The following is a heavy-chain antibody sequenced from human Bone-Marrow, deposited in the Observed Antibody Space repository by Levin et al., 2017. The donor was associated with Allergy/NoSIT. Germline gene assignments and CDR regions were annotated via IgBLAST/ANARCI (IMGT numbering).Heavy chain of an antibody. Sequence: SQTLSLTCGISGDSVSSKNAAWNWIRQSPSRGLEWLGRTYYRSKWYIEYAPSVKSRTIINADTSKNQFSLQLNSVTPEDTAVYYCTRFKDTFDIWGQGTVVTVSS. V-gene: IGHV6-1*01. J-gene: IGHJ3*02. D-gene: IGHD2-15*01. CDR1: GDSVSSKNAA. CDR3: TRFKDTFDI. CDR2: TYYRSKWYI.